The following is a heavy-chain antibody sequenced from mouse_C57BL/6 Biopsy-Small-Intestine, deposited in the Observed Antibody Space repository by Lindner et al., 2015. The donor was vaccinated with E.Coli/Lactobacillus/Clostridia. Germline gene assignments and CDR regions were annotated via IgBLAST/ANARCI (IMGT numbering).Heavy chain of an antibody. D-gene: IGHD3-3*01. J-gene: IGHJ2*01. CDR1: GYSFTGYY. Sequence: VQLQESGPELVKPGASVKISCKASGYSFTGYYMNWVKQSPEKSLEWIGESNPSTGDTIYNQKFKAKATLTVDTSSSTAYIQFSSLTTEDSAIYYCARGTDYFDHWGQGTTLTVSS. CDR3: ARGTDYFDH. V-gene: IGHV1-42*01. CDR2: SNPSTGDT.